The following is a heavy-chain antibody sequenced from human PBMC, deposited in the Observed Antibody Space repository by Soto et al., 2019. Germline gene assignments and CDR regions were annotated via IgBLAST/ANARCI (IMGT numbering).Heavy chain of an antibody. CDR1: GFIFSDHG. V-gene: IGHV3-23*01. Sequence: GGSLRLSCTASGFIFSDHGMHWVRQVPGKGLEWVASISGSVGSTFYADSVKGRFTISRDNYLNTLDLQLNSLRAEDTAVYYCAKDRTIASRTFDSWGQGALVTVSS. CDR3: AKDRTIASRTFDS. J-gene: IGHJ4*02. CDR2: ISGSVGST. D-gene: IGHD6-6*01.